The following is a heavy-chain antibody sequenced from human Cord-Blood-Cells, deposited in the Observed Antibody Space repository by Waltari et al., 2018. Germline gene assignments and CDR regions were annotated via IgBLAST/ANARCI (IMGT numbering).Heavy chain of an antibody. Sequence: QVQLQQWGPGLLKPSETLSLTCAVYGGSFSGYYWSWIRQPPGKGLEWIGEINHSGSTNYNPSLKSRVTISVDTSKNQFSLKLSAVTAADTAVYYCARLVVVVASFDLWGRGTLVTVSS. CDR2: INHSGST. J-gene: IGHJ2*01. CDR3: ARLVVVVASFDL. CDR1: GGSFSGYY. V-gene: IGHV4-34*01. D-gene: IGHD2-15*01.